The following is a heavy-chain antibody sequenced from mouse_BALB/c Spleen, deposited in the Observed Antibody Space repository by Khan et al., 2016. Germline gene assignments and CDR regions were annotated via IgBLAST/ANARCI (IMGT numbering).Heavy chain of an antibody. D-gene: IGHD2-14*01. CDR3: ARNYYRYDEGLAY. Sequence: QVQLQQSGPELVKPGASVRISCKASGYTFTTYYIHWVKQRPGQGLEWIGWIYPGNVNTKYNEKFKGKATLTADKSSSTAYMQLSSLTSEDSAVYFVARNYYRYDEGLAYWGQGTLVTVSA. J-gene: IGHJ3*01. CDR2: IYPGNVNT. V-gene: IGHV1S56*01. CDR1: GYTFTTYY.